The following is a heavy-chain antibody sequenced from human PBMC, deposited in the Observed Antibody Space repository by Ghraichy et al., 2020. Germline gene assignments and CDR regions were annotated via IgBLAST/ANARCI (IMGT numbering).Heavy chain of an antibody. D-gene: IGHD6-19*01. CDR3: ARQERQAQWLVRGGVDY. CDR2: IYYSGST. Sequence: SETLSLTCTVSCGSISSSSYYWVWLRQPPGKGLAWIGSIYYSGSTYYNPSLKSRVTISVDTSKNQFSLKLSSVTAADTAVYYCARQERQAQWLVRGGVDYWGQGTLVTVSS. J-gene: IGHJ4*02. CDR1: CGSISSSSYY. V-gene: IGHV4-39*01.